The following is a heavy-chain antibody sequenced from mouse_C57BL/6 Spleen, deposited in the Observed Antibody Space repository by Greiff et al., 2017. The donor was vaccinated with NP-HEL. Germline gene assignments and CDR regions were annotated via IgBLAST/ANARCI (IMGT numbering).Heavy chain of an antibody. V-gene: IGHV1-82*01. D-gene: IGHD1-1*01. CDR2: IYPGDGDT. CDR3: ARIYYGSSPYYFDD. CDR1: GYAFSSSW. Sequence: QVQLQQSGPELVKPGASVKISCKASGYAFSSSWMNWVKQRPGKGLEWIGRIYPGDGDTNYNGKFKGKATLTADKSSSTAYMQLSSLTSEDSAVYFCARIYYGSSPYYFDDWGQGTTLTVSS. J-gene: IGHJ2*01.